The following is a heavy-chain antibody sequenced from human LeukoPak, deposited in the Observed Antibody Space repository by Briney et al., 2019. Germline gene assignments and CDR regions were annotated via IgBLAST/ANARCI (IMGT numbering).Heavy chain of an antibody. J-gene: IGHJ4*02. CDR1: GFTFSSYG. V-gene: IGHV3-23*01. CDR2: ISGRGGTT. Sequence: PGGSLRLSCPASGFTFSSYGMSWVRQAPGKGLEWLSGISGRGGTTYYADSVKGRFTISRDNSKNTVFLQMSSLRAEDTALYYCARKSASGNYPLDYWGQGTLVTVSS. CDR3: ARKSASGNYPLDY. D-gene: IGHD3-10*01.